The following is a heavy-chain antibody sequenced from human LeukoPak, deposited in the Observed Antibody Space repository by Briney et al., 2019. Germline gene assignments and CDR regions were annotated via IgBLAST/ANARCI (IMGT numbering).Heavy chain of an antibody. CDR3: AKDPYDILTGYYNFDY. J-gene: IGHJ4*02. Sequence: GGSLRLSCAASELMFSSYAMSWVRQAPGKGLEWVSGISDDSGSTYYADSVRGRFTISRDNSKNTLYLQMNSLRAEDTAVYYCAKDPYDILTGYYNFDYWGQGTLVTVSS. D-gene: IGHD3-9*01. V-gene: IGHV3-23*01. CDR1: ELMFSSYA. CDR2: ISDDSGST.